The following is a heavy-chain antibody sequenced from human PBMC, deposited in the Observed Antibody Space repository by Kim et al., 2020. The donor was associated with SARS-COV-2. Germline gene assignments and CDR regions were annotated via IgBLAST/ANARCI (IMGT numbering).Heavy chain of an antibody. CDR3: ARVCLFRNYYYGMDV. CDR2: IYHSGST. J-gene: IGHJ6*02. Sequence: SLTCAVSGGSISSSNWWSWVRQPPGKGLEWIGEIYHSGSTNNNPSLKSRVTISVDKSKNQFSLKLSSVTAADTAVYYCARVCLFRNYYYGMDVWGQGTTVTVSS. V-gene: IGHV4-4*02. D-gene: IGHD2-8*01. CDR1: GGSISSSNW.